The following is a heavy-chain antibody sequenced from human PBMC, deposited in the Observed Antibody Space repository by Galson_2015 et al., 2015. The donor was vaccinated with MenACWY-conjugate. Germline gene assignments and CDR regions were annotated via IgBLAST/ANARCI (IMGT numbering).Heavy chain of an antibody. Sequence: SLRLSCAPSGLTVSSNYMSWVRQAPGKGLEWVSIIYSGGNTYYADSVKGRFTISRDNSKNTLYLQMNSLRAEDTAVYYCARDRRFSSRGVVTSSRMDVWGQGTTVTVSS. J-gene: IGHJ6*02. CDR1: GLTVSSNY. D-gene: IGHD3-10*01. CDR2: IYSGGNT. V-gene: IGHV3-53*01. CDR3: ARDRRFSSRGVVTSSRMDV.